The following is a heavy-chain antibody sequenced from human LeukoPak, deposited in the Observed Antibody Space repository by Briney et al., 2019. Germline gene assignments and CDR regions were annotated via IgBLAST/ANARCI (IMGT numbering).Heavy chain of an antibody. CDR1: SGSIRTSY. D-gene: IGHD2-8*01. CDR2: IYYSGST. V-gene: IGHV4-59*01. CDR3: ARAPNPDFFDD. J-gene: IGHJ4*02. Sequence: SGTLSLTCTVSSGSIRTSYCSWLRQPPGKGLEWIGYIYYSGSTNYNPSLKSRVTISVDTSRNQFSLKLSSVTAADTAVYYCARAPNPDFFDDWGQGTLVTVSS.